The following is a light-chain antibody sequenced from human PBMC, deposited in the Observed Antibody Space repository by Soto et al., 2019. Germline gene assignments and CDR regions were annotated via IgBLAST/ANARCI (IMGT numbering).Light chain of an antibody. CDR3: QQYNSFPRT. CDR2: EDA. J-gene: IGKJ4*01. V-gene: IGKV1-5*01. CDR1: QSIYKW. Sequence: DIQMTQSPSTLSASIGDTVTISCRASQSIYKWLAWYQQKPQKAPKVMIFEDAGLESGVSSRFRGSGSGTEFTLAISCLQPDDLATSYCQQYNSFPRTFGGGTPVEL.